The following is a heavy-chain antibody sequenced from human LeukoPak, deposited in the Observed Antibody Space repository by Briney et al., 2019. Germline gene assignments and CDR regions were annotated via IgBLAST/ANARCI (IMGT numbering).Heavy chain of an antibody. CDR1: GFTFINYA. D-gene: IGHD5-24*01. Sequence: GGSLRLSCAASGFTFINYAMNWVRQAPGKGLEWVSGISGSGGSAYYADSVKGRFTISRDNSKNTLYLQMNSLRAEDTAVYYCAKDRGRYNSAHDAFDIWGQGTMVTVSS. J-gene: IGHJ3*02. CDR2: ISGSGGSA. V-gene: IGHV3-23*01. CDR3: AKDRGRYNSAHDAFDI.